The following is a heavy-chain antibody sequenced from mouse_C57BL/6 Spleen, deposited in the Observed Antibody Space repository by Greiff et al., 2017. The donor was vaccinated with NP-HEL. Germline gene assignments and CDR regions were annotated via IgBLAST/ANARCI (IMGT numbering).Heavy chain of an antibody. CDR2: IRNKANGYTT. J-gene: IGHJ4*01. CDR3: ASLDSYYAMDY. V-gene: IGHV7-3*01. Sequence: DVMLVESGGGLVQPGGSLSLSCAASGFTFTDYYMSWVRQPPGKALEWLGFIRNKANGYTTEYSASVKGRFTISSDNSQSILYLQLNTLRAEDSATYYCASLDSYYAMDYWGQGTSVTVSS. CDR1: GFTFTDYY.